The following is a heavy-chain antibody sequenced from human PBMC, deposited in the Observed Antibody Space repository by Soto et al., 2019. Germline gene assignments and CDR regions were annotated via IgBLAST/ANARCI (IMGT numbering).Heavy chain of an antibody. CDR1: GSSISSGSY. CDR2: IYHGGTT. V-gene: IGHV4-38-2*02. Sequence: SETLSLTCTVSGSSISSGSYWAWIRQPPGKGPEWIASIYHGGTTFYNPSLKSRITISVDTSNNQFSLKLTSVTAAETAVYYCARVHVMVVAGSTFDYWGHGTLVTDSS. CDR3: ARVHVMVVAGSTFDY. D-gene: IGHD6-19*01. J-gene: IGHJ4*01.